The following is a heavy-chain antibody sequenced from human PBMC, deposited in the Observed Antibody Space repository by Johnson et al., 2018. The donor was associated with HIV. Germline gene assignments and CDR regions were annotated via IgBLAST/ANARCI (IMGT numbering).Heavy chain of an antibody. CDR3: AKEPLVRGVNAFDI. V-gene: IGHV3-30-3*01. CDR2: ISYDGSNK. Sequence: VQLVESGGGVVQPGRSLRLSCAASGFTFSSYAMHWVRQAPGKGLEWVAAISYDGSNKYYADSVKGRFTISRDNSKNTLYLQMNSLRAEDTAVYYCAKEPLVRGVNAFDIWGQGTMVTVSS. J-gene: IGHJ3*02. CDR1: GFTFSSYA. D-gene: IGHD3-10*01.